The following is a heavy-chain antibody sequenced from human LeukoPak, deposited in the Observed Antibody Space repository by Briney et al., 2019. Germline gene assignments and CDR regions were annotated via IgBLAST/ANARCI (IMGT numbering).Heavy chain of an antibody. CDR3: ATATGLWYFDY. CDR2: FDPEDGET. D-gene: IGHD3-9*01. V-gene: IGHV1-24*01. CDR1: GYTLTELS. J-gene: IGHJ4*02. Sequence: ASVKVSCKVSGYTLTELSMHWVGQAPGKGREWMGGFDPEDGETIYAQKFQGRVTMTEDTSTETAYMELSSLRSEDTAVYYCATATGLWYFDYWGQGTLVTVSS.